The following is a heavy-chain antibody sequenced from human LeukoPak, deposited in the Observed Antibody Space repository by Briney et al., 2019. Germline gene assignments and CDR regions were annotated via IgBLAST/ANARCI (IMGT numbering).Heavy chain of an antibody. CDR1: GGSISSYY. CDR3: ARDNPSVQLERRGYFDY. D-gene: IGHD1-1*01. Sequence: SETLSLTCTVSGGSISSYYWSWIRQPPGKGLEWIGYIYYSGSTNYNPSLKSRVTISVDTSKNQFSLKLSSVTAADTAVYYCARDNPSVQLERRGYFDYWGQGTLVTVSS. J-gene: IGHJ4*02. CDR2: IYYSGST. V-gene: IGHV4-59*12.